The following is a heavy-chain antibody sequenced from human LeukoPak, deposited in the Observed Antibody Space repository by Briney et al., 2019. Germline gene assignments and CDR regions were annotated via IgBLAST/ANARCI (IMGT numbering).Heavy chain of an antibody. D-gene: IGHD6-19*01. CDR2: INHSGST. J-gene: IGHJ4*02. CDR3: ARHKIAVAGTVDY. V-gene: IGHV4-34*01. CDR1: GGSFSGYY. Sequence: SETLSLTCDVYGGSFSGYYWSWVRQPPGKGLEWIGEINHSGSTNYNPSLKSRVTISVDTSKNQFSLKLSSVTAAYTAVYYCARHKIAVAGTVDYWGQGTLVTVSS.